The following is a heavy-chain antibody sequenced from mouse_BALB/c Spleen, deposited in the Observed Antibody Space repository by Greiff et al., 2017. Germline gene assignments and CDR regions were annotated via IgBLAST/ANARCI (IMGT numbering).Heavy chain of an antibody. D-gene: IGHD1-1*01. CDR2: IDPANGNT. CDR1: GFNIKDTY. V-gene: IGHV14-3*02. Sequence: VQLQQSGAELVKPGASVKLSCTASGFNIKDTYMHWVKQRPEQGLEWIGRIDPANGNTKYDPKFQGKATITADTSSNTAYLQLSSLTSEDTAVYYCATITTVVFDYWGQGTTLTVSS. J-gene: IGHJ2*01. CDR3: ATITTVVFDY.